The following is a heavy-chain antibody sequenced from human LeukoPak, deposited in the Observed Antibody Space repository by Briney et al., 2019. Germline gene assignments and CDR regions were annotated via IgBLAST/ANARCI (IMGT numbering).Heavy chain of an antibody. CDR3: ATHYDYVWGSYRYTEDY. CDR1: GFTFSSYE. J-gene: IGHJ4*02. CDR2: ISSSGSTI. V-gene: IGHV3-48*03. D-gene: IGHD3-16*02. Sequence: GGSLRLSCAASGFTFSSYEMNWVRQAPGKGLEWVSYISSSGSTIYYADSVKGRFTISRDNAKNSLYLQMNSLRAEDTAVYYCATHYDYVWGSYRYTEDYWGQGTLVTVSS.